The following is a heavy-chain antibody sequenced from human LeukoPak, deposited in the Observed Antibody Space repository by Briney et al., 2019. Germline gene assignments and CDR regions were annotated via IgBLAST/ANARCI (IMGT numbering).Heavy chain of an antibody. J-gene: IGHJ5*02. Sequence: ASEKLSCKASGYTFTGYYIHWVRQAPGPGLESMGWINPDSGGTTYAQKFQGRLTMTRDTSISTAYMELSGLRSGDTAIYYCARDRLRVAATNSHHWGQGTLVTVSS. CDR3: ARDRLRVAATNSHH. CDR2: INPDSGGT. D-gene: IGHD2-15*01. CDR1: GYTFTGYY. V-gene: IGHV1-2*02.